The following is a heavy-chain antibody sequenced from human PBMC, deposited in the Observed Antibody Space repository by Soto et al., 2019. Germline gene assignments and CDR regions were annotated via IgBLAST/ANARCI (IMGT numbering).Heavy chain of an antibody. CDR1: GFTFSSYA. J-gene: IGHJ4*02. V-gene: IGHV3-23*01. D-gene: IGHD2-2*01. CDR2: ISGSSGST. Sequence: GGSLRLSCAASGFTFSSYAMSWVRQAPGKGLEWVSSISGSSGSTYHADSVKGRFTISRDNSKNTLYLHMNSLRAEDTAVYYCSKVSEDIVIIPAAVVAGFDYWGQGTLVTVS. CDR3: SKVSEDIVIIPAAVVAGFDY.